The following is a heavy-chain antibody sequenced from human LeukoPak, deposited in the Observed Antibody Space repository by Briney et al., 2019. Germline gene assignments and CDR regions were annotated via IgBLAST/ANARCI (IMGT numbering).Heavy chain of an antibody. CDR2: IYYSGST. CDR1: GGSISSSSYY. CDR3: ASGPVDY. V-gene: IGHV4-39*01. Sequence: SETLSLTCTVSGGSISSSSYYWGWIRQPPGQGLEWIGSIYYSGSTYYNPSLKSRVTISVDTSKNQFSLKLSSVTAADTAVYYCASGPVDYWGQGTLVTVSS. J-gene: IGHJ4*02.